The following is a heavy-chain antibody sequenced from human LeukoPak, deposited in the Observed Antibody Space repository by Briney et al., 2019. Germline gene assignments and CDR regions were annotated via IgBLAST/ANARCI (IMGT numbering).Heavy chain of an antibody. CDR2: IYHSGST. J-gene: IGHJ4*02. CDR1: GGSISSSNW. CDR3: ARDYRDFWSGYYQYFDY. D-gene: IGHD3-3*01. Sequence: SETLSLTCAVSGGSISSSNWWSWVRQPPGKGLEWIGEIYHSGSTNYNPSLKSRVTISVDKSKNQFSLKLSSVTAADTAVYYCARDYRDFWSGYYQYFDYWGQGTLVTVSS. V-gene: IGHV4-4*02.